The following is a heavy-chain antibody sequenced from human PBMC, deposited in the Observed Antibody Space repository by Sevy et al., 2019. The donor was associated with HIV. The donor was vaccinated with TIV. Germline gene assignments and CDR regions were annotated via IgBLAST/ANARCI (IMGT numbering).Heavy chain of an antibody. V-gene: IGHV3-7*01. J-gene: IGHJ6*02. CDR1: GFSFRSYW. CDR3: ARDSKGGLDV. Sequence: GGSLRLSCTASGFSFRSYWMTWVRQAPGMGLEWVANIKLDGDEKYYVESLKGRFTISRDNVKNSLYLQMNNLRAEDTAVYYCARDSKGGLDVWGQGTTLTVSS. D-gene: IGHD4-4*01. CDR2: IKLDGDEK.